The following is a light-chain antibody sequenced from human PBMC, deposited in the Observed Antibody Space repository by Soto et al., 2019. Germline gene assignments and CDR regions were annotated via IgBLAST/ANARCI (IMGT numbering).Light chain of an antibody. V-gene: IGKV3-20*01. CDR2: GAS. J-gene: IGKJ2*01. Sequence: EMVLTQSPGTLSLSPGERATLSCRASQSISSSYLAWYQQRPGQAPRPLIYGASSRATGIPDRFSGSGSGTDFTLTISRLEPEDFAVYYCQQYGSSPLYTFGQGTKLEI. CDR3: QQYGSSPLYT. CDR1: QSISSSY.